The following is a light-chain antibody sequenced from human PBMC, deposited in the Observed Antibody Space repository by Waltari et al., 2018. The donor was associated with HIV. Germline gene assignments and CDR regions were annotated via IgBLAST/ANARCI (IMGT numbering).Light chain of an antibody. Sequence: QSALPQPPSASGSLGQSVTISCTGPRRHIGAYDSVSWFQQHPLSAPKLLLYEVIRRPSTVSDRFSGSRSGSTAFLTVAGLQPDDEATYFCSSYGDSLRVLFGGGTNVTVL. J-gene: IGLJ3*02. CDR2: EVI. CDR1: RRHIGAYDS. CDR3: SSYGDSLRVL. V-gene: IGLV2-8*01.